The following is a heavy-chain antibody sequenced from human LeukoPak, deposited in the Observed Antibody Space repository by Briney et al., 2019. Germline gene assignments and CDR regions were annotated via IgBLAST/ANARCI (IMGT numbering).Heavy chain of an antibody. J-gene: IGHJ4*02. V-gene: IGHV1-2*06. CDR1: GYTFTAYY. D-gene: IGHD6-13*01. CDR3: ARKGSGSSSWYESFDY. Sequence: GASVKVSCKASGYTFTAYYIHWVRQAPGQGLEWMGRINPKNGDTNYAQKFQDRVTMTRDTSISTAYMELSRLRSDDTAVYYCARKGSGSSSWYESFDYWGQGTLVTVSS. CDR2: INPKNGDT.